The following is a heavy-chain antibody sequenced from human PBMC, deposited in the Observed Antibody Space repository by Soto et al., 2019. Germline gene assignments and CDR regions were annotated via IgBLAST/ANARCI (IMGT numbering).Heavy chain of an antibody. V-gene: IGHV1-69*02. CDR1: GGTFSSYT. D-gene: IGHD3-9*01. J-gene: IGHJ3*02. CDR2: IIPILGIA. Sequence: SVKVSCKASGGTFSSYTISWVRQAPGQGLEWMGRIIPILGIANYAQKFQGRVTITADKSTSTAYMELSSLRSEDTAVYYCALIAPDDAFDIWGQGTMVTVSS. CDR3: ALIAPDDAFDI.